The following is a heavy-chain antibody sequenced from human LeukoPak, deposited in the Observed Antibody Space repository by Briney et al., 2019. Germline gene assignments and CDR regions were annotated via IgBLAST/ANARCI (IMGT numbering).Heavy chain of an antibody. CDR2: ISTSGGST. V-gene: IGHV3-23*01. CDR3: AIGSHFDY. CDR1: GFTFSSYA. Sequence: GGSLRLSCATSGFTFSSYAMSWVRQAPGKGLEWVSAISTSGGSTYYADSVKGRFTISRDNSKNTLYLQMNSLRAEDTAVYCCAIGSHFDYWGQGTLVTVSS. J-gene: IGHJ4*02.